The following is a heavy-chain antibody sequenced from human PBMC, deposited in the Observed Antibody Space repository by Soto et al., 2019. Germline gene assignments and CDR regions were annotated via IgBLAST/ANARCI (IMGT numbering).Heavy chain of an antibody. CDR2: ISGSGATT. CDR1: GFIFSNYA. D-gene: IGHD1-1*01. J-gene: IGHJ4*02. Sequence: GGSLRLSCAASGFIFSNYATSWVRQAPGRGLEWVSAISGSGATTYYPDSVKGRFTISRDNSKNTLYLQMNNLRADDTAVYYCTKGGIPRRYNIPKVDFDYWGQGSLVTVS. CDR3: TKGGIPRRYNIPKVDFDY. V-gene: IGHV3-23*01.